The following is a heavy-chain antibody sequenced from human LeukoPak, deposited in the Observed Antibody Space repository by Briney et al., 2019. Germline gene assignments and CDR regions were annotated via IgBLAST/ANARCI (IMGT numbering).Heavy chain of an antibody. Sequence: QPGGSLRLSCAASGFTFSSYAMHWVRQAPGKGLEWVTIIWYDGNSKHYADSVKGRFTISRDNSKSTLYLQMDSLRVEDTAVYYCSKDRSGTGAYGLWGQGTLVTVSS. D-gene: IGHD3-10*01. CDR1: GFTFSSYA. CDR3: SKDRSGTGAYGL. J-gene: IGHJ4*02. V-gene: IGHV3-30*02. CDR2: IWYDGNSK.